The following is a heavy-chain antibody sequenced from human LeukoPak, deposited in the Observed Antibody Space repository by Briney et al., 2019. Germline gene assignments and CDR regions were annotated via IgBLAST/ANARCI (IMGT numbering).Heavy chain of an antibody. CDR3: ASFAEVGATFKIDY. Sequence: GGSLRLSCAASGFTFSSYSMNWVRQAPGRGLEGVSSISSSSSYIYYADSVKGRFTISRDNAKNSLYLQMNSLRAEDTAVYYCASFAEVGATFKIDYWGQGTLVTVSS. J-gene: IGHJ4*02. V-gene: IGHV3-21*01. CDR2: ISSSSSYI. D-gene: IGHD1-26*01. CDR1: GFTFSSYS.